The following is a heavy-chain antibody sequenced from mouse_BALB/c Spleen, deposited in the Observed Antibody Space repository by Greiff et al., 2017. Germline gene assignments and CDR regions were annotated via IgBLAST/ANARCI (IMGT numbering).Heavy chain of an antibody. V-gene: IGHV10-1*02. J-gene: IGHJ4*01. Sequence: EVKLVESGGGLVQPKGSLKLSCAASGFTFNTYAMNWVRQAPGKGLEWVARIRSKSNNYATYYADSVKDRFTISRDDSQSMLYLQMNNLKTEDTAMYYCVRHGVRGAMDYWGQGTSVTVSS. D-gene: IGHD2-14*01. CDR2: IRSKSNNYAT. CDR1: GFTFNTYA. CDR3: VRHGVRGAMDY.